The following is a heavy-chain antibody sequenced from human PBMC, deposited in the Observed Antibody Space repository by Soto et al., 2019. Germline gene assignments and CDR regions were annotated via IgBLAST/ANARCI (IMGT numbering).Heavy chain of an antibody. D-gene: IGHD4-17*01. V-gene: IGHV4-39*01. CDR1: GDSIYSVSSF. J-gene: IGHJ4*02. Sequence: SETLSLTYSVSGDSIYSVSSFWSWIRQPPGKGLEWIGSIYYTGSTYYNPSLQSRVTISLDSSKNQFSLKLRSVTAADTAVYFCARQDPLRFFDFWGQGSLVTVSS. CDR2: IYYTGST. CDR3: ARQDPLRFFDF.